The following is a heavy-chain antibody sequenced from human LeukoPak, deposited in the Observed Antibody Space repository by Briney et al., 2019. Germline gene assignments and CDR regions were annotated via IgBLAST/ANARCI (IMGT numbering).Heavy chain of an antibody. CDR3: VRSIDA. Sequence: GGSLRLSCAASGFTFTSYWMNWVRQAPGKGLEWVGNIKPDGSQTYYVDSVKGRSTISRDNAKNSVSLQLNSLRAEDTAVYFCVRSIDAWGQGTLVTVSS. CDR2: IKPDGSQT. J-gene: IGHJ5*02. D-gene: IGHD3-3*01. V-gene: IGHV3-7*03. CDR1: GFTFTSYW.